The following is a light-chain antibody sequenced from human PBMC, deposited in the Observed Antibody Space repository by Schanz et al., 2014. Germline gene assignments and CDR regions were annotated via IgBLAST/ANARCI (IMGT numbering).Light chain of an antibody. CDR1: QSITSF. V-gene: IGKV1-39*01. CDR3: HQSYGPPRT. Sequence: DIQLTQSPSSLSASLGDTVTITCRASQSITSFLSWYQQKPGKAPNLLIYGASSLQSGVPSRFSGSGSGTDFALTINSLQPEDFATYYCHQSYGPPRTFGQGTRV. CDR2: GAS. J-gene: IGKJ1*01.